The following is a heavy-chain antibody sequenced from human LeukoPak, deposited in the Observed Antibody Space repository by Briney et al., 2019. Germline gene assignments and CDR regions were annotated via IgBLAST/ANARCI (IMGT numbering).Heavy chain of an antibody. CDR1: GFTFSSYS. Sequence: GGSLRLSCAASGFTFSSYSMNWVRQAPGKGLEWVSSISSSSSYIYYADSVKGRFTISRDNAKNSLYLQMNSLRAEDTAVYYCAKARYYYDSSGYYYHEFDYWGQGTLVTVSS. CDR2: ISSSSSYI. D-gene: IGHD3-22*01. J-gene: IGHJ4*02. CDR3: AKARYYYDSSGYYYHEFDY. V-gene: IGHV3-21*01.